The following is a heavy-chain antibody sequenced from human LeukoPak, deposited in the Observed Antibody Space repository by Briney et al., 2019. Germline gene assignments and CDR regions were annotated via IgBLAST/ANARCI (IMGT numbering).Heavy chain of an antibody. CDR3: ARDTAMVTGYFDY. J-gene: IGHJ4*02. V-gene: IGHV4-59*12. Sequence: SETLSPTCTVSGGSISSYYWSWIRQPPGKGLEWIGYIYYSGSTNYNPSLKSRVTISVDTSKNQFSLKLSSVTAADTAVYYCARDTAMVTGYFDYWGQGTLVTVSS. CDR1: GGSISSYY. CDR2: IYYSGST. D-gene: IGHD5-18*01.